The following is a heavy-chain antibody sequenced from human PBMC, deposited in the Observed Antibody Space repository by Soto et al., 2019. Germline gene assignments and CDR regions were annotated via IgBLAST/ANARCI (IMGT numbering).Heavy chain of an antibody. CDR2: ISSSGGTT. J-gene: IGHJ4*02. CDR3: TKGPKKSISHDY. CDR1: GFTFSEYA. Sequence: EVQLLESGGGLVQPGGSLRLSCAASGFTFSEYAMSWVRQAPGKGLEWVSSISSSGGTTSYTDSVKGRFTISRDNSKNTLFLQMNGLRAEDTAIYYCTKGPKKSISHDYWGLGTLVTVSP. D-gene: IGHD2-21*01. V-gene: IGHV3-23*01.